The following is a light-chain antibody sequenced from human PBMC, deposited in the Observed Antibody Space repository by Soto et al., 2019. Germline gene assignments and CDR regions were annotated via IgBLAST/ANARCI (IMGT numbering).Light chain of an antibody. J-gene: IGKJ4*01. CDR3: QQRSNWPPT. V-gene: IGKV3-11*01. Sequence: EIVLTQSPGTLSFSPGERATLSCRASPSLSSSQVAWYQQKPGQAPRLLIYDASNRATGIPARFSGSGSGTDFTLTISSLEPEDFAVYYCQQRSNWPPTFGGGAKVDNK. CDR2: DAS. CDR1: PSLSSSQ.